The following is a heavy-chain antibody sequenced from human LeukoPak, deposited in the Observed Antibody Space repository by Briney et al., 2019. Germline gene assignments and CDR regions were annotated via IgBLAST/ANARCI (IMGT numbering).Heavy chain of an antibody. CDR1: GYTFTGYD. V-gene: IGHV1-8*01. CDR3: TRGSLSGSSRDY. Sequence: ASVRVSCKAPGYTFTGYDINWVRQATGQGLEWMGWMNPDTGDTGYAQKFQGRVTMTRNTSIDTAYMELSGLRSEDSAVYYCTRGSLSGSSRDYWGQGTLVTVS. CDR2: MNPDTGDT. J-gene: IGHJ4*02. D-gene: IGHD1-26*01.